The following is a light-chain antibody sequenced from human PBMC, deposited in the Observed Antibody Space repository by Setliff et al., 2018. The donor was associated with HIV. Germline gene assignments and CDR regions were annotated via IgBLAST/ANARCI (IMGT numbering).Light chain of an antibody. CDR1: SSDVGGYNY. J-gene: IGLJ1*01. V-gene: IGLV2-14*01. CDR3: SSFTTTNALDV. CDR2: EVT. Sequence: QSALAQPASVSGSPGQSITISCTGTSSDVGGYNYVSWYQQHPGKAPKLIIYEVTNRPSGVSYRFSGSESGNTASLTISGLQAEDEADYYCSSFTTTNALDVFGTGTKVTVL.